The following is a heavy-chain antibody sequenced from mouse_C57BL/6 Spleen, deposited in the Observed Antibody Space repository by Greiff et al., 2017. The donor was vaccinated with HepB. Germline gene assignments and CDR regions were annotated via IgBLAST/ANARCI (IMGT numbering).Heavy chain of an antibody. CDR2: INPSNGGT. Sequence: VQLQQPGTELVKPGASVKLSCKASGYTFTSYWLHWVKQRPGQGLEWIGNINPSNGGTNYNEKFKSKATLTVYKSSSTAYMQLSSLTSEDSAVYYCARVFLYYYAMDYWGQGTSVTVSS. CDR3: ARVFLYYYAMDY. D-gene: IGHD1-1*01. J-gene: IGHJ4*01. V-gene: IGHV1-53*01. CDR1: GYTFTSYW.